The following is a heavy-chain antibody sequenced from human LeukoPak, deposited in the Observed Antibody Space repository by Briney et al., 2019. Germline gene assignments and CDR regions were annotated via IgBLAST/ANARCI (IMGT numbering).Heavy chain of an antibody. Sequence: SETLSLTCAVYGGSFSGYYWSWIRQPPGKGLEWIGEINHSGSTNYNPSRKSRVTISVDTSKNQFSLKLSSVTAADTAVYYCARGVSRPVGYYYMDVWGKGTTVTVSS. CDR1: GGSFSGYY. CDR2: INHSGST. V-gene: IGHV4-34*01. J-gene: IGHJ6*03. CDR3: ARGVSRPVGYYYMDV.